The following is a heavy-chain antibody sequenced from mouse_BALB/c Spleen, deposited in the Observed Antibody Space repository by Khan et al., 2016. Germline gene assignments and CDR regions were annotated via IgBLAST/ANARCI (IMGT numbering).Heavy chain of an antibody. CDR2: ILPGRGST. Sequence: QVQLKQSGAELMKPGASVKISCKATGYTFSSYWIEWVKQWPGHGLEWIGEILPGRGSTIYNEKFKDKATFTADTSSNTAYMQLSSLTSEDSAVYYCARRGVNYWYFDVWGAGTTVTVSS. CDR3: ARRGVNYWYFDV. J-gene: IGHJ1*01. CDR1: GYTFSSYW. V-gene: IGHV1-9*01.